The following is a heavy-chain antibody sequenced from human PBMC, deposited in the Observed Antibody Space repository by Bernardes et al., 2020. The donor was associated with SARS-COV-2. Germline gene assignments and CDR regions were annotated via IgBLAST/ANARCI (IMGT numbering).Heavy chain of an antibody. J-gene: IGHJ6*02. CDR2: IKQDGSEK. CDR1: GFTFSNSW. V-gene: IGHV3-7*01. Sequence: GGSLILSCIASGFTFSNSWMSWVRQAPGQGLEWVANIKQDGSEKYYVDSVKGRFTISRDNAKNSVYLQMSSLRAEDTAVYYCAKDLYTKNMGYYYNGMDVWGQGTTVTVSS. CDR3: AKDLYTKNMGYYYNGMDV. D-gene: IGHD2-8*01.